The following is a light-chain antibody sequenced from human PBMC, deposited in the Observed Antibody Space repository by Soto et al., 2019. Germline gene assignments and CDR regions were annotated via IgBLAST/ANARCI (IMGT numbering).Light chain of an antibody. V-gene: IGKV1-39*01. CDR3: QPSYSTPRT. Sequence: DIQMTQSPSSLSASVGDRVTITCRASQSISSYLNWYQQKPGKAPKLLIYAASSLQSGVPSRFSGSGSGTDFTLTISSLQPEDFETSYCQPSYSTPRTFGQVTKVDI. CDR2: AAS. CDR1: QSISSY. J-gene: IGKJ1*01.